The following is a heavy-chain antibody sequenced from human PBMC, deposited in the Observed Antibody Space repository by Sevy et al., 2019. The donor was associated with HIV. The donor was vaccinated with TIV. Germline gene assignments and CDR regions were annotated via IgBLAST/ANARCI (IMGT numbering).Heavy chain of an antibody. Sequence: ASVKVSCKASGYTFTSYAMHWVRQAPGQRLEWMGWINAGNGNTKYSQKFQGRVTITGDTSASTAYMELSSLRSEDTAVYYCARDPAIAVAGTDNYYYYYMDVWGKGTTVTVSS. J-gene: IGHJ6*03. D-gene: IGHD6-19*01. V-gene: IGHV1-3*01. CDR3: ARDPAIAVAGTDNYYYYYMDV. CDR1: GYTFTSYA. CDR2: INAGNGNT.